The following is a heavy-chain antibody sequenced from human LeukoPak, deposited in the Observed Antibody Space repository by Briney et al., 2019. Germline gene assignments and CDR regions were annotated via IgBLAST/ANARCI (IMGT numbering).Heavy chain of an antibody. CDR1: GFTFSSYA. V-gene: IGHV3-23*01. CDR3: AKVVGSGWHFDY. Sequence: PGGSLRLSCAGSGFTFSSYAMSWVRQAPGKGLEWVSAISDTGATTYDADSVKGRFTISRDNSKNTLYLQMNSLRAEDTAVYYCAKVVGSGWHFDYWGQGTLVTVSS. D-gene: IGHD6-19*01. J-gene: IGHJ4*01. CDR2: ISDTGATT.